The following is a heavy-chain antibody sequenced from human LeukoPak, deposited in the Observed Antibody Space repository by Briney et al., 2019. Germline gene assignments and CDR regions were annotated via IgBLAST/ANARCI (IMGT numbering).Heavy chain of an antibody. Sequence: SETLSLTCTVSGGSISSSSYYWGWIRQPPGKGLEWIGSIYHSGSTYYNPSLKSRVTISVDRSKNQVSLKLSSVTAADTAVYYCARADSSGYYWYFDLWGRGTLVTVSS. V-gene: IGHV4-39*07. CDR2: IYHSGST. CDR3: ARADSSGYYWYFDL. CDR1: GGSISSSSYY. D-gene: IGHD3-22*01. J-gene: IGHJ2*01.